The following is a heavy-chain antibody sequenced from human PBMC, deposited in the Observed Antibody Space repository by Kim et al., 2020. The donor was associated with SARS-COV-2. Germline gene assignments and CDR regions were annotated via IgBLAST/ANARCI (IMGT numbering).Heavy chain of an antibody. D-gene: IGHD3-10*01. Sequence: GGSLRLSCAASGFTFSSYSMNWVRQAPGKGLEWVSSISSSSSYIYYADSVKGRFTISRDNAKNSLYLQMNSLRAEDTAVYYCARGPSLSTMAMDVWGQGTTVTVSS. CDR1: GFTFSSYS. J-gene: IGHJ6*02. CDR2: ISSSSSYI. CDR3: ARGPSLSTMAMDV. V-gene: IGHV3-21*01.